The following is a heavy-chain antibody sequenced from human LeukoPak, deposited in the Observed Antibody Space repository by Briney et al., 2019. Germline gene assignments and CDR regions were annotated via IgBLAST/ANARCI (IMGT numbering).Heavy chain of an antibody. Sequence: GGSLRLSCAASGFTFSSYWMHWVRQAQGKGLVWVSRIHTDGSVTTYADSVRGRFTISRDNAKNTLYLQMNSLRAEDTAVYYCAKRNTMVRGVIIDGDAFDIWGQGTMVTVSS. D-gene: IGHD3-10*01. J-gene: IGHJ3*02. CDR3: AKRNTMVRGVIIDGDAFDI. V-gene: IGHV3-74*01. CDR1: GFTFSSYW. CDR2: IHTDGSVT.